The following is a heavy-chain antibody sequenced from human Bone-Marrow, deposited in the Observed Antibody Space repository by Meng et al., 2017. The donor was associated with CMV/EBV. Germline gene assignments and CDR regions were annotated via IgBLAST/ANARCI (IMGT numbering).Heavy chain of an antibody. V-gene: IGHV4-39*02. CDR1: GGFISSSSYY. Sequence: GSLRLCCTVPGGFISSSSYYWGWIRKPPGKGLEWIGSIYYSGSTYYNPSLKSRVTISVDTSKNQFSLKLSSVTAADTAVYYCAREEGYCSSTSCYRGGNWFDPWGQGTLVTVSS. CDR2: IYYSGST. J-gene: IGHJ5*02. CDR3: AREEGYCSSTSCYRGGNWFDP. D-gene: IGHD2-2*02.